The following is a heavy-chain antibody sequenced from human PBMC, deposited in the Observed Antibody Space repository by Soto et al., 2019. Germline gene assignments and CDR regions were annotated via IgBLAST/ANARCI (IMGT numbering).Heavy chain of an antibody. CDR1: GFTFGDYA. D-gene: IGHD3-3*01. CDR3: TRDSNDFWSRYYGMDV. V-gene: IGHV3-49*04. J-gene: IGHJ6*02. Sequence: PGGSLRLSCTASGFTFGDYAMSWVRQAPGKGLEWVGFIRSKAYGGTTEYAASVKGRFTISRDDSKSIAYLQMNSLKTEDTAVYYCTRDSNDFWSRYYGMDVWGQGTTVTVSS. CDR2: IRSKAYGGTT.